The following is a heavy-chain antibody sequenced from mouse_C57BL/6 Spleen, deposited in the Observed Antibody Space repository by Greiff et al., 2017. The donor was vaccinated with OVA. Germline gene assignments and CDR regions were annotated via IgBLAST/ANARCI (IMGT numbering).Heavy chain of an antibody. Sequence: VQLQQSGAELARPGASVKMSCKASGYTFTSYTMHWVKQRPGQGLEWIGYINPSSGYTKYNQKFKDKATLTADKSSSTAYMQLSSLTSEDSAVYYCARSYDWEYYFDYWGQGTTLTVSS. D-gene: IGHD2-4*01. CDR2: INPSSGYT. J-gene: IGHJ2*01. CDR1: GYTFTSYT. CDR3: ARSYDWEYYFDY. V-gene: IGHV1-4*01.